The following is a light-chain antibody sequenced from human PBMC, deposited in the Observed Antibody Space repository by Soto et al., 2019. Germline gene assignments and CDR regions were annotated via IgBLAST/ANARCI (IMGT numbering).Light chain of an antibody. CDR2: GAS. CDR3: QQYNNWPLT. Sequence: EIVMTQSPATLSVSPGERATLSCRASQSVNSNLAWYQQKPGQAPRLLIYGASTRATGIPAGFSGSGSGTEFTLTISSLQSEDFAVYYCQQYNNWPLTFGGGTKVEIK. CDR1: QSVNSN. J-gene: IGKJ4*01. V-gene: IGKV3-15*01.